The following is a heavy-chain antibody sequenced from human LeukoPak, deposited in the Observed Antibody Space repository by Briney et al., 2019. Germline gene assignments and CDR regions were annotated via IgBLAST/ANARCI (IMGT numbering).Heavy chain of an antibody. CDR1: GFTFSSYW. Sequence: GGSLRLPCVSSGFTFSSYWMHWVRQAPGKGLVWVSRINTDGRTTTYADSVKGRFTISRDNAKNTLYLQMNSLRAEHTAVYYCVRSAFLTTEFYFDYWGQGTLVTVSS. D-gene: IGHD4-11*01. CDR3: VRSAFLTTEFYFDY. CDR2: INTDGRTT. V-gene: IGHV3-74*01. J-gene: IGHJ4*02.